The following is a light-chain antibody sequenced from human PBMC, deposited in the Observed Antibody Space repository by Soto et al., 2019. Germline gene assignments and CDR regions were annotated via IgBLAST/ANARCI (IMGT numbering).Light chain of an antibody. CDR2: SNN. Sequence: QSVLPQPPSASGTPGRRVTISCSGSSSNIGSNTVNWYQQLPGTAPTLLIYSNNQRPSGVPDRFSGSKSGTSASLAVNGLQSGDEADYYCAAWDDSLNGPLFGGGTKVTVL. CDR3: AAWDDSLNGPL. CDR1: SSNIGSNT. V-gene: IGLV1-44*01. J-gene: IGLJ3*02.